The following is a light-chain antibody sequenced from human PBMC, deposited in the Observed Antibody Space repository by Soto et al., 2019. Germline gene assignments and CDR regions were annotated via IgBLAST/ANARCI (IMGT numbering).Light chain of an antibody. Sequence: QPVLTQPPSASGTPGQRVTISCSGSSSNIGSNTVNWYQQLPGTAPKLLIYSNNQRPSGVPDRFSGSKSGTSASLAISGLQSEDEADYYCAAWDDSLSGAVFGGGTQLTVL. CDR2: SNN. V-gene: IGLV1-44*01. J-gene: IGLJ7*01. CDR3: AAWDDSLSGAV. CDR1: SSNIGSNT.